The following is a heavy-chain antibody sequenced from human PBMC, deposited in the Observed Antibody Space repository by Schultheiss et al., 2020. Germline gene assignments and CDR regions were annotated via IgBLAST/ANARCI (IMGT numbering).Heavy chain of an antibody. J-gene: IGHJ6*02. CDR2: ISGSGGYT. CDR1: GFTLNSYN. Sequence: GGSLRLSCAASGFTLNSYNMNWVRQAPGKGLEWVSGISGSGGYTYYADSVKGRFTISRDNSKNTLYLQMNSLRAEDTAVYYCARVTVTAAIRYYYYGMDVWGQGTLVTVSS. V-gene: IGHV3-23*01. D-gene: IGHD2-2*01. CDR3: ARVTVTAAIRYYYYGMDV.